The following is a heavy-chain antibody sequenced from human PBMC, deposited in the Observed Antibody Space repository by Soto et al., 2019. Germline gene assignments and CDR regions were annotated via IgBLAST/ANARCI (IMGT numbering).Heavy chain of an antibody. Sequence: EVQVLESGGGLVQSGGSLRLSCAASGFTFSTYGMSWVRQAPGEGLERVSAISGSGGSTYYADSVKGRFTISRDNSKNTLYLQMNSLRAEDTAVYYCAKDPRSVVERSVYGMDVWGQGTTVTVSS. D-gene: IGHD2-21*01. CDR3: AKDPRSVVERSVYGMDV. J-gene: IGHJ6*02. CDR2: ISGSGGST. CDR1: GFTFSTYG. V-gene: IGHV3-23*01.